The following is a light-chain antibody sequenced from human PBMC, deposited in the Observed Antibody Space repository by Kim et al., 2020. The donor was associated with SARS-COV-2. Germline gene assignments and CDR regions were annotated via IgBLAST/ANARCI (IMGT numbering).Light chain of an antibody. V-gene: IGLV2-8*01. CDR1: SSDVGGYNY. CDR2: EVS. CDR3: SSYAGSNNLV. Sequence: GPSVTISCTGTSSDVGGYNYVSWYQQHPGNAPKLMIYEVSKRPSGVPDRFSGSKSGNTASLTVSGLQAEDEADYYCSSYAGSNNLVFGGGTQLTVL. J-gene: IGLJ3*02.